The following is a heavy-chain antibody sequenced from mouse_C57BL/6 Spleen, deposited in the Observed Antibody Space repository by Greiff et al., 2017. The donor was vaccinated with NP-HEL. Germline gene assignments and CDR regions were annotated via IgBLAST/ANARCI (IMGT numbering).Heavy chain of an antibody. J-gene: IGHJ1*03. CDR2: ISDGGSYT. D-gene: IGHD1-1*01. V-gene: IGHV5-4*01. Sequence: EVMLVESGGGLVKPGGSLKLSCAASGFTFSSYAMSWVRQTPEKRLEWVATISDGGSYTYYPDNVKGRFTISRDNAKNNLYLQMSHLKSEDTAMYYCAREDYGSSNEGWYFDVWGTGTTVTVSS. CDR1: GFTFSSYA. CDR3: AREDYGSSNEGWYFDV.